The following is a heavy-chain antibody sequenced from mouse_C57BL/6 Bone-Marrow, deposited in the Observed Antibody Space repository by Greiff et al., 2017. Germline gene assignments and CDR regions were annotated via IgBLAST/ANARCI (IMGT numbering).Heavy chain of an antibody. V-gene: IGHV1-50*01. CDR2: IDPSDSYT. CDR1: GYTFTSYW. Sequence: VQLQQPGAELVKPGASVKLSCKASGYTFTSYWMQWVKQRPGQGLEWIGEIDPSDSYTNYNQKFKGKATLTVDTSSSTAYMQLSSLTSEDSAVYYCARRPLNWAWFAYWGQGTLVTVSA. J-gene: IGHJ3*01. D-gene: IGHD4-1*01. CDR3: ARRPLNWAWFAY.